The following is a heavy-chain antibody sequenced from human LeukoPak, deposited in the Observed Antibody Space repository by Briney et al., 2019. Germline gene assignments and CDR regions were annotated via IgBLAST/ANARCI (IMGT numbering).Heavy chain of an antibody. D-gene: IGHD2-2*01. CDR2: IRPSDTYT. J-gene: IGHJ4*02. Sequence: ASVKDSCVQSRDTFTTYYIHSVRPAPGQGREWMGVIRPSDTYTNYAQKFQGRVNMTRDTSARTVYMELSSLRSADTAVYYCARDCHAYAYDFWGQGTLVTVSS. V-gene: IGHV1-46*01. CDR1: RDTFTTYY. CDR3: ARDCHAYAYDF.